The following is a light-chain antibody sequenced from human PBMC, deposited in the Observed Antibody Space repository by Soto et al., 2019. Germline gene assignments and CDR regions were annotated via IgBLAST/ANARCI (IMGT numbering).Light chain of an antibody. CDR1: QSVSSN. J-gene: IGKJ5*01. CDR2: GAS. CDR3: QQYNNWPPIT. Sequence: EIVIARAPAPLSVSPGERATPSCRASQSVSSNLAWYQQKPGQAPRLLIYGASTRATGIPARFSGSGSGTEFTLTISSLQSEDFAVYYCQQYNNWPPITFGQGTRLEIK. V-gene: IGKV3-15*01.